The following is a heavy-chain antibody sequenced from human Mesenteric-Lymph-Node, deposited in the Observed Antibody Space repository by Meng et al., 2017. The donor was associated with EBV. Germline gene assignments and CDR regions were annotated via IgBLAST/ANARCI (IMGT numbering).Heavy chain of an antibody. CDR3: ATLGSFASSIDP. D-gene: IGHD3-16*01. CDR1: GASFSDYY. CDR2: VNHGGAT. Sequence: QVKPQQVGAGLLKPSETLFLTCAVYGASFSDYYWTWIRQPPGKGLEWIGEVNHGGATIYNPSLESRVTISIDTSKNQFSLKVTSVTAADTAVYFCATLGSFASSIDPWGQGTLVTVSS. V-gene: IGHV4-34*02. J-gene: IGHJ5*02.